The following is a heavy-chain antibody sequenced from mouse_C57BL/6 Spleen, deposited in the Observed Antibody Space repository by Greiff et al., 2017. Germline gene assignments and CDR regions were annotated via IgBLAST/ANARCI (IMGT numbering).Heavy chain of an antibody. Sequence: EVKVVESGGDLVKPGGSLKLSCAASGFTFSSYGMSWVRQTPDKRLEWVATISSGGSYTYYPDSVKGRFTISRDNAKNTLYLQMSSLKSEDTAMYYCARERDYGRGLKAMDYWGQGTSVTVSS. CDR2: ISSGGSYT. D-gene: IGHD1-1*01. J-gene: IGHJ4*01. V-gene: IGHV5-6*01. CDR1: GFTFSSYG. CDR3: ARERDYGRGLKAMDY.